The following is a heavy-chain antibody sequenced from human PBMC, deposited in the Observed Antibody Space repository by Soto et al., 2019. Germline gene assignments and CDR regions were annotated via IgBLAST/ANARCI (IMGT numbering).Heavy chain of an antibody. V-gene: IGHV1-69*06. D-gene: IGHD3-22*01. J-gene: IGHJ4*02. CDR3: TGVNYTADQFDNTGYWRFHR. CDR2: IVPKFSTA. Sequence: QVQLVQSAPEVKKPGSSVKVSCKASGGSFSDYAISWVRQAPGHGLEWMGGIVPKFSTANYARKFQGRDSMKAGISTTTVYSGLGRLTPEDTAVYFCTGVNYTADQFDNTGYWRFHRWGQGTLVSVP. CDR1: GGSFSDYA.